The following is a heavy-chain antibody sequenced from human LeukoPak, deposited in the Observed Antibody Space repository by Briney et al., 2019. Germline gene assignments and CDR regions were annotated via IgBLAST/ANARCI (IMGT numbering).Heavy chain of an antibody. D-gene: IGHD3-22*01. CDR1: GFTFRRYI. V-gene: IGHV3-30*01. J-gene: IGHJ3*02. CDR2: MSYDGSNK. CDR3: AREMGVQHLDSSGYYFSAFDI. Sequence: GRSLRLSCSASGFTFRRYIIHWVRQAPGKGLEWLAVMSYDGSNKYYADSVKGRFTISRDNSKNTVYLQMNSLRAEDTAVYYCAREMGVQHLDSSGYYFSAFDIWGQGTVVTVSS.